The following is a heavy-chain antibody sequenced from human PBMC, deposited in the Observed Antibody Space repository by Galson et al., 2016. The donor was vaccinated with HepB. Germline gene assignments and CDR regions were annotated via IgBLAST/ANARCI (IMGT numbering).Heavy chain of an antibody. CDR2: IYIGGGF. J-gene: IGHJ4*02. CDR1: NGPMNTNY. V-gene: IGHV4-4*07. CDR3: ATYDALGAPDKD. D-gene: IGHD3-16*01. Sequence: SLTCTVSNGPMNTNYWSWIRLPAGKGLEWIGRIYIGGGFKYNPSLQSRVTMSVDTSKNQFSLQLTSVTAADTAVYYCATYDALGAPDKDWGQGTLVTVST.